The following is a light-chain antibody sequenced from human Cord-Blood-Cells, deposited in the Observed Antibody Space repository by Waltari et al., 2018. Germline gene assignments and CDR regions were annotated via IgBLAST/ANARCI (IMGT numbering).Light chain of an antibody. V-gene: IGKV1-5*03. CDR3: QQYNNYPYT. J-gene: IGKJ2*01. Sequence: DIQMTQSPSTLSASVADRDTLTCRASQSISSWLAWYQQKPGKAPKLLIYKASSIECGVPAMFSGSGSGTEFTLTISRLQPDDFASYYCQQYNNYPYTFGQGTKLEIK. CDR1: QSISSW. CDR2: KAS.